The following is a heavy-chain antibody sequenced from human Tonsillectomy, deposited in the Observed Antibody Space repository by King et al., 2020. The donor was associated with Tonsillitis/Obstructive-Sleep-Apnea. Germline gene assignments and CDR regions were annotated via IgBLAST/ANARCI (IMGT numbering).Heavy chain of an antibody. CDR1: GFTFSSYA. D-gene: IGHD3-3*01. CDR3: ARDLSPITICGAVIDDAFDI. CDR2: ISYDGSNK. V-gene: IGHV3-30*04. Sequence: VQLVESGGGVVQPGRSLRLSCAASGFTFSSYAMHWVRQAPGKGLEWVAVISYDGSNKYYADSVKGRFTISRDNSKNTLYLQMKSLRAEDTAVYYCARDLSPITICGAVIDDAFDIWGQGTMVTVSS. J-gene: IGHJ3*02.